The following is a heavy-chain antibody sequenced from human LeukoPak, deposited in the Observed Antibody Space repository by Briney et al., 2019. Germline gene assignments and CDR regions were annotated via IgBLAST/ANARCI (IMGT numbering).Heavy chain of an antibody. Sequence: GGSLRLSCAASGFTFRDFPLIWVRQAPAKGLEWVSSIFPRSDEIHYADSVKGRFTISKDNAKNSLYLQMNSLRAEDTAVYYCAELGITMIGGVWGKGTTVTISS. CDR2: IFPRSDEI. CDR3: AELGITMIGGV. D-gene: IGHD3-10*02. V-gene: IGHV3-21*01. J-gene: IGHJ6*04. CDR1: GFTFRDFP.